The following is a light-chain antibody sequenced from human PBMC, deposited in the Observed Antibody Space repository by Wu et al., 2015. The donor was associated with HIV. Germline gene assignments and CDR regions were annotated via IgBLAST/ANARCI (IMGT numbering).Light chain of an antibody. J-gene: IGKJ1*01. Sequence: EIVLTQSPATLSVSPGEGATLSCRASQTVGSNLAWYQQKPGQTPRLLIYGASTRATGIPARFSGSRSGTAFTLTISSLQSEDFAVYYCQQYRDWSSTFGQGTKVEIK. V-gene: IGKV3-15*01. CDR3: QQYRDWSST. CDR2: GAS. CDR1: QTVGSN.